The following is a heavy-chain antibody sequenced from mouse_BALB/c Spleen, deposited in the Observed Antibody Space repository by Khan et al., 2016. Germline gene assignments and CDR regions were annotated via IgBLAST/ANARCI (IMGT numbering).Heavy chain of an antibody. J-gene: IGHJ3*01. CDR3: VRQNTTAWLAY. CDR1: GFTFNTYA. D-gene: IGHD1-1*01. V-gene: IGHV10-1*02. Sequence: EVQLVESGGGLVQPKGSLKLSCAASGFTFNTYAMNWVRQAPGKGLEWVARIRSKSNNYATYYADSVKDRFTISRDDSQSMLYLQMNNLKTEEKDMSYCVRQNTTAWLAYWGQGTLVTVSA. CDR2: IRSKSNNYAT.